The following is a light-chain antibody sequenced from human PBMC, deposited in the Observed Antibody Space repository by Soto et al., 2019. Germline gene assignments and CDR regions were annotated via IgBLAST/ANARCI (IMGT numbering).Light chain of an antibody. V-gene: IGKV1-39*01. J-gene: IGKJ2*03. CDR1: QSVNRN. CDR3: QQSLITQYS. CDR2: GSS. Sequence: DIPMTQSPSSLSASVGDRVTITCRASQSVNRNLHWYQQRPGKAPKLLISGSSSLQSGVPSRFSGSGSGTDFTLTISSLQPEDFANYYCQQSLITQYSFGQGTKLEIK.